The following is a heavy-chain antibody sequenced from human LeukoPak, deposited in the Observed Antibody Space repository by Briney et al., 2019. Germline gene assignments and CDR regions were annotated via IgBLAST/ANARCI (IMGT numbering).Heavy chain of an antibody. CDR2: IYHSGGS. J-gene: IGHJ4*02. CDR1: GYSISNDYY. D-gene: IGHD1-26*01. Sequence: SETLSLTCVVSGYSISNDYYWGWIRQPPGKGLEWIGNIYHSGGSYYNPSLKSRVTILVDTSKNQFSLKLSSVTAADTAVYYCANARGVYSQSDYWGQGTLVTVSS. CDR3: ANARGVYSQSDY. V-gene: IGHV4-38-2*01.